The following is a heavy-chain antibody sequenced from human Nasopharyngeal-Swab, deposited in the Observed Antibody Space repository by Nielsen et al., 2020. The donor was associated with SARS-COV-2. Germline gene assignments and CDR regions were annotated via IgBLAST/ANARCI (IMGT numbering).Heavy chain of an antibody. CDR1: GFTFSNAW. CDR2: IKSKTDGGTT. CDR3: KVEVVPAAMSTLYYYYGMDV. V-gene: IGHV3-15*01. J-gene: IGHJ6*02. D-gene: IGHD2-2*01. Sequence: GGSLRLSCAASGFTFSNAWMSWVRQAPGKGLGWVGRIKSKTDGGTTDYAAPVKGRFTISRDDSKNTLYLQMNSLKTEDTAVYYCKVEVVPAAMSTLYYYYGMDVWGQGTTVTVSS.